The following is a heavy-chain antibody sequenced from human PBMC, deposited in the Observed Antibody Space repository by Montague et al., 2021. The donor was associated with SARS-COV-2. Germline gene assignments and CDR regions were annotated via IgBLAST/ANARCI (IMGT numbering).Heavy chain of an antibody. D-gene: IGHD1-14*01. Sequence: SETLSLTCTVSGGSISSYYWSWIRQPAGKGLEWIGLIYTSGSTNYNPSLKSQVTMSLDTSKNQFSLKLRSVTAADTAVYYCARGSFGMGAFDIWGQGTMVTVSS. CDR2: IYTSGST. V-gene: IGHV4-4*07. CDR1: GGSISSYY. J-gene: IGHJ3*02. CDR3: ARGSFGMGAFDI.